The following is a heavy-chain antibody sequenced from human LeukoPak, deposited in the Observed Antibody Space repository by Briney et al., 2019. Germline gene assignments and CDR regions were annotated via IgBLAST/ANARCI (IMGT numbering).Heavy chain of an antibody. CDR3: ASEGYSSSWTHTFDY. CDR1: GGSVSSSSYY. Sequence: SETLSVTCTVSGGSVSSSSYYWSWIRQPPGKGLEWLGYIYYSGSTNYNPSLKSRVTISVDTSKNQFSLKLSSVTAADTAVYYCASEGYSSSWTHTFDYWGQGTLVTVSS. J-gene: IGHJ4*02. D-gene: IGHD6-13*01. V-gene: IGHV4-61*01. CDR2: IYYSGST.